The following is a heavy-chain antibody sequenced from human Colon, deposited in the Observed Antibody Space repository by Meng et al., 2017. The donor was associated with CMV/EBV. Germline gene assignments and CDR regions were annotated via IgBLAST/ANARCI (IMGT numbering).Heavy chain of an antibody. CDR2: ISGSGAST. J-gene: IGHJ5*02. CDR1: GFTFSSHA. D-gene: IGHD2-21*01. Sequence: LSLTCAESGFTFSSHAMSWVRQAPGKGLEWVSAISGSGASTNYADSVKGRFTISRDNSKNTLYLQMNSLRAEDTAVYYCAKGGAVLILNWLDPWGQGTLVTVSS. CDR3: AKGGAVLILNWLDP. V-gene: IGHV3-23*01.